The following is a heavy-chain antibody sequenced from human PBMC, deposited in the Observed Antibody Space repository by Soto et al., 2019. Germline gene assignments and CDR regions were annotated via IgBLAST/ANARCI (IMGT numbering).Heavy chain of an antibody. CDR2: ISGSGGST. D-gene: IGHD1-26*01. J-gene: IGHJ4*02. V-gene: IGHV3-23*01. CDR1: GFTFSSYA. CDR3: AKAAGEGGSSPLEY. Sequence: GESLKISCAASGFTFSSYAMSWVRQAPGKGLEWVSAISGSGGSTYYADSVKGRFTISRDNSKNTLYLQMNSLRAEDTAVYYCAKAAGEGGSSPLEYWGQGTLVTVSS.